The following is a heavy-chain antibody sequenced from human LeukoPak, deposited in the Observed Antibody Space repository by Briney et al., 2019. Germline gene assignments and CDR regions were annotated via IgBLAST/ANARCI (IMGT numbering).Heavy chain of an antibody. D-gene: IGHD3-9*01. Sequence: GGSLRLSCAASGFTFSDYYMSWIRQAPGKGLEWVSYISSSGSTIYYADSVKGRFTISRDNAKNSLYLQMNSLRAEDTAVYYCARWLGYDILSGYYRSLYYFDYWGQGTLVTVSS. J-gene: IGHJ4*02. CDR3: ARWLGYDILSGYYRSLYYFDY. CDR1: GFTFSDYY. V-gene: IGHV3-11*04. CDR2: ISSSGSTI.